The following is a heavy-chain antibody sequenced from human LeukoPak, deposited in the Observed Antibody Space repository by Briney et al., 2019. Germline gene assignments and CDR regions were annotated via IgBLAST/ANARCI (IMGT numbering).Heavy chain of an antibody. V-gene: IGHV1-18*01. CDR1: GYTFTSYG. Sequence: ASVKVSCKASGYTFTSYGISWVRQAPGQGLEWMGWISAYNGNTNYAQKFQGRVTITRNTSISTAYMELSSLRSEDTAVYYCARAVDDDSSGYPADYWGQGTLVTVSS. D-gene: IGHD3-22*01. CDR3: ARAVDDDSSGYPADY. CDR2: ISAYNGNT. J-gene: IGHJ4*02.